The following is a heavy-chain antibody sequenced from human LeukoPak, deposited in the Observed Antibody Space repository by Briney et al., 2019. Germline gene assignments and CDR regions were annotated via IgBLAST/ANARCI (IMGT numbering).Heavy chain of an antibody. J-gene: IGHJ5*02. CDR1: GGPVSSASHY. V-gene: IGHV4-61*01. CDR3: ARRRVEMAAITEANWLDT. CDR2: MHYSGGST. D-gene: IGHD5-24*01. Sequence: QPSETLSLTCTVSGGPVSSASHYWSWIRQPPGKGLEWIGSMHYSGGSTNYNPFLKSRVTMSVDTSKNEFSLKLSSGTAADTAVYYCARRRVEMAAITEANWLDTWGQGTLVTVSS.